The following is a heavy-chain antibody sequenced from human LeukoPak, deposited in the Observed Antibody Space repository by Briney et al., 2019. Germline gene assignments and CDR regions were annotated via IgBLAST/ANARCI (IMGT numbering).Heavy chain of an antibody. V-gene: IGHV3-30*02. CDR3: AKGPSRLLWFGELPYFDY. CDR2: IRYDGSNK. J-gene: IGHJ4*02. Sequence: GGSLRLSCAASGFTFSSYGMHWVRQAPGKGLEWVAFIRYDGSNKYYADSVKGRFTISRDNSKNTLYLQMNSLRAEDTAVYYCAKGPSRLLWFGELPYFDYWGQGTLVTVSS. CDR1: GFTFSSYG. D-gene: IGHD3-10*01.